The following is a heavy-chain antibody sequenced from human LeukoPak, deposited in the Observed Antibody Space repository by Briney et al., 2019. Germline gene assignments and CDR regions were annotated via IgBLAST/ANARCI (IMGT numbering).Heavy chain of an antibody. CDR3: ATGPLPGTYYYDSSGYYDY. CDR1: GYTLTELS. J-gene: IGHJ4*02. CDR2: FDPEDGET. D-gene: IGHD3-22*01. V-gene: IGHV1-24*01. Sequence: ASVKVSRKVSGYTLTELSMHWVRQAPGKGLEWMGGFDPEDGETIYAQKFQGRVTMTEDTSTDTAYMELSSLRSEDTAVYYCATGPLPGTYYYDSSGYYDYWGQGTLVTVSS.